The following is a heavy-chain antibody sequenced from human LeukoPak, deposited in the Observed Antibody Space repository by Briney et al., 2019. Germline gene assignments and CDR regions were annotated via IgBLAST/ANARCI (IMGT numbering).Heavy chain of an antibody. CDR2: ISSSSSYI. Sequence: PGGSLRLSCEASGFTFSGYSMNWVRQAPGKGLEWVSSISSSSSYIYYADSVKGRFTISRDNAKNSLYLQMNSLRAEDTAVYYCARGTLGAFDYWGQGTLVTVSS. D-gene: IGHD1-26*01. J-gene: IGHJ4*02. V-gene: IGHV3-21*01. CDR3: ARGTLGAFDY. CDR1: GFTFSGYS.